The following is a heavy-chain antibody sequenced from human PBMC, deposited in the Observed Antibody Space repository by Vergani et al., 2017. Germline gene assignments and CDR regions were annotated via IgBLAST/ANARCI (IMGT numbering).Heavy chain of an antibody. CDR1: GYTFTAYY. J-gene: IGHJ3*02. V-gene: IGHV1-46*01. CDR2: ISPDGFST. D-gene: IGHD3-10*01. Sequence: QVQLVQSGAEVGKPGASVKISCKASGYTFTAYYIHWVRQAPEQGLEWVGVISPDGFSTFYAQKFQGRVTITRDTSTSTVYVEVTSLRSDDTAVYYCATSYYYGSGSYSFLGMGDAFDIWGQGTMVTVSS. CDR3: ATSYYYGSGSYSFLGMGDAFDI.